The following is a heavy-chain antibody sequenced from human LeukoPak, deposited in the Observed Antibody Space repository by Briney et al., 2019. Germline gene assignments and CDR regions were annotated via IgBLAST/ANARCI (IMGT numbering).Heavy chain of an antibody. D-gene: IGHD1-14*01. CDR3: ARGTRTASDYYYYVDV. Sequence: WASVKVSCKASGGTFSSYAISWVRQAPGQGLEWMGGIIPIFGTANYAQKFQGRVTITADKSTSTAYMELSSLRSEDTAVYYCARGTRTASDYYYYVDVWGKGTTVTVSS. V-gene: IGHV1-69*06. J-gene: IGHJ6*03. CDR1: GGTFSSYA. CDR2: IIPIFGTA.